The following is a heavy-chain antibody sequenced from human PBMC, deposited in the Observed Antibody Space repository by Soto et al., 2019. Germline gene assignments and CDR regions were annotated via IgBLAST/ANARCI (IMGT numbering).Heavy chain of an antibody. CDR3: ARAYGDYDNYYYYGMDV. Sequence: GESLKISCKGSGYSFTSYWIGWVRQMPGKGLEWMGIIYPGDSVTRYSPSFQGQVTISADKSISTAYLQWSSLKDSDTAMYYCARAYGDYDNYYYYGMDVWGQGTTVTVSS. CDR2: IYPGDSVT. CDR1: GYSFTSYW. J-gene: IGHJ6*02. D-gene: IGHD4-17*01. V-gene: IGHV5-51*01.